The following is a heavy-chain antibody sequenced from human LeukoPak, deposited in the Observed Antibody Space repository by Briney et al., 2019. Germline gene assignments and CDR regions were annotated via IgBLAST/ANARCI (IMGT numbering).Heavy chain of an antibody. Sequence: GGSLRLSCAASGLTFSSFEMNWVRQAPGKGLEWVSYISSNGATIYYADSVKGRFTISRDNAKNSLYLQMNSLRAEDTAVYYRARDGRHYCSGGSCYSPYWYFDLWGRGTLVTVSS. V-gene: IGHV3-48*03. CDR1: GLTFSSFE. CDR3: ARDGRHYCSGGSCYSPYWYFDL. D-gene: IGHD2-15*01. CDR2: ISSNGATI. J-gene: IGHJ2*01.